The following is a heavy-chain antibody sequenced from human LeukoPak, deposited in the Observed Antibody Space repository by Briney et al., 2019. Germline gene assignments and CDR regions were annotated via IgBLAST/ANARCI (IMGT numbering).Heavy chain of an antibody. J-gene: IGHJ6*02. V-gene: IGHV3-66*04. Sequence: PGGSLRLSCAASGFTVTTNYMTWVRQAPGKGLEWVSVIYSGNRTKYADSVKGRFIISRDNSKNTLLFQMNSLRAEDTAVYYCARLTSGNGLDVWGRGTTVTVS. CDR1: GFTVTTNY. CDR2: IYSGNRT. D-gene: IGHD3-3*01. CDR3: ARLTSGNGLDV.